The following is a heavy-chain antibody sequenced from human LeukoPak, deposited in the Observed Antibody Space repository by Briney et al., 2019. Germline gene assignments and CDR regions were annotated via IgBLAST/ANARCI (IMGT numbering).Heavy chain of an antibody. CDR2: IHTSGST. CDR1: GGSTSNYF. J-gene: IGHJ4*02. V-gene: IGHV4-4*07. CDR3: ARDAEGDGYYFDY. Sequence: SETLSLTCTVSGGSTSNYFCTWLRQSAGKGLEWIGRIHTSGSTNYNPSLKSRVSMSVDTSKNQFSLKLGYVTAAYTAVYYCARDAEGDGYYFDYWGEGALVTVSS. D-gene: IGHD3-3*01.